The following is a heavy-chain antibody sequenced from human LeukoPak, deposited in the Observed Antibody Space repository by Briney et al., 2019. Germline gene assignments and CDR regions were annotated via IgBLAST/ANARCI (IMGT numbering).Heavy chain of an antibody. J-gene: IGHJ4*02. CDR3: ARDPNSVTVTGDYYFDY. CDR2: IYHSGSI. D-gene: IGHD7-27*01. V-gene: IGHV4-38-2*02. CDR1: GYSISSDYY. Sequence: PSETLSLTCAVSGYSISSDYYWGWIRQPPGKGLEWIGSIYHSGSIYYNPSLKSRVTISADTSKNQFSLKLSAVTAADTAVYYCARDPNSVTVTGDYYFDYWGQGTLVTVSS.